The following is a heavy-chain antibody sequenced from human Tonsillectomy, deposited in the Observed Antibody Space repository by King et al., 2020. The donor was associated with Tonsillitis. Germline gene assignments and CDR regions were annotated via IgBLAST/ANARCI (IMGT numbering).Heavy chain of an antibody. J-gene: IGHJ4*02. D-gene: IGHD2/OR15-2a*01. Sequence: QLVQSGAEVKKPGSSVKVSCKASGGTFSSYAIIWVRQAPGQGLEWMGGISPIFGTTNYAQKFQGRVTITADESTNTAHMELSSLRSEDTAVYYCAKSPNNEYSSVPPDYWGQGTLVTVSS. CDR3: AKSPNNEYSSVPPDY. V-gene: IGHV1-69*12. CDR2: ISPIFGTT. CDR1: GGTFSSYA.